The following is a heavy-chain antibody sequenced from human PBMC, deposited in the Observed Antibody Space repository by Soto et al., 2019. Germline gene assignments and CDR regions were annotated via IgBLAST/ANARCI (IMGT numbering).Heavy chain of an antibody. CDR1: GYSFTSYW. V-gene: IGHV5-10-1*01. J-gene: IGHJ6*02. Sequence: GPSLKISGKGSGYSFTSYWIIWERQMPGKGLEWMGRIDPSDSYTNYSPSFQGHVTISADKSISTAYLQWSSLKASGTAMYYCARQGNDFWSGYPEDYYYYGMDVWGQGTTVTVSS. CDR2: IDPSDSYT. D-gene: IGHD3-3*01. CDR3: ARQGNDFWSGYPEDYYYYGMDV.